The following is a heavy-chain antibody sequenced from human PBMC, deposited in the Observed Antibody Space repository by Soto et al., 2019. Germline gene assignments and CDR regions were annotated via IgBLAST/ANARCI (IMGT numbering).Heavy chain of an antibody. CDR3: ARVEGDGYNYNNWFDP. D-gene: IGHD5-12*01. CDR2: VYYSGRT. CDR1: GGSLSSYY. Sequence: ETLSLTCSVLGGSLSSYYWSWIRQPPGKGLEWIGYVYYSGRTNYSPSLKSRVTISVDTSKNQFSLKLDSVTPADTAVYYCARVEGDGYNYNNWFDPWGRGTLVTVSS. V-gene: IGHV4-59*01. J-gene: IGHJ5*02.